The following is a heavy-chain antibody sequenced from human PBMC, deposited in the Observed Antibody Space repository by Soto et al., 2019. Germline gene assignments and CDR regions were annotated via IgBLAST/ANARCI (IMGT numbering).Heavy chain of an antibody. Sequence: SETLSLTCAVYGGSFSGYYWSWIRQPPGKGLEWIGEINHSGSTNYNPSLKSRVTISVDTSKNQFSLKLSSVTAADTAVYYCARRYSYGYRFDYWGQGTLVTVSS. CDR1: GGSFSGYY. D-gene: IGHD5-18*01. CDR3: ARRYSYGYRFDY. V-gene: IGHV4-34*01. CDR2: INHSGST. J-gene: IGHJ4*02.